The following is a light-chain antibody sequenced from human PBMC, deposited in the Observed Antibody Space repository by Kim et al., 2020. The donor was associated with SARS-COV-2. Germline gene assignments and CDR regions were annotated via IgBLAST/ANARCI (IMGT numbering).Light chain of an antibody. V-gene: IGKV3-20*01. CDR2: DTS. Sequence: SPGERAVLSCRGRDGVVSASLAWSQQNPGQAPRLLIHDTSTRATGIPDRFSGSGSGTDFALTISRLEPEDFAVYYCQLYGSSTDTFGQGTKLEI. CDR3: QLYGSSTDT. J-gene: IGKJ2*01. CDR1: DGVVSAS.